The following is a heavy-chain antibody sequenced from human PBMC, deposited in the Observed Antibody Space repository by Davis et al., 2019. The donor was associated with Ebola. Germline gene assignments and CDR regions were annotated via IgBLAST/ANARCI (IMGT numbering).Heavy chain of an antibody. D-gene: IGHD6-13*01. Sequence: GESLKISCAASGFTVSSNYMSWVRQAPGKGLEWVSVIYSGGSTYYADSVKGRFTISRDNSKNTLYLQMNSLRAEDTAVYYCARLQQLRYFDYWGQGTLVTVSS. V-gene: IGHV3-53*01. CDR3: ARLQQLRYFDY. J-gene: IGHJ4*02. CDR2: IYSGGST. CDR1: GFTVSSNY.